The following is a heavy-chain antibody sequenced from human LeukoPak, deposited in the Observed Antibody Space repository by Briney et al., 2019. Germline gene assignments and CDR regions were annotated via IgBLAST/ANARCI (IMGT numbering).Heavy chain of an antibody. Sequence: GGSLRLSCAASGFTFSSYAMHWVRQAPGKGREWVADISYDGSNKYYADSVKGRFTISRDNSKNTLYLQMNSLRAEDTAVYYCARDWDDVSSSWSYFDYWGQGTLVTVSS. J-gene: IGHJ4*02. V-gene: IGHV3-30*04. D-gene: IGHD6-13*01. CDR3: ARDWDDVSSSWSYFDY. CDR2: ISYDGSNK. CDR1: GFTFSSYA.